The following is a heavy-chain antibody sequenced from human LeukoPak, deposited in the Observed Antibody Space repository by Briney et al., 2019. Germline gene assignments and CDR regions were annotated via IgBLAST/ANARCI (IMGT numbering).Heavy chain of an antibody. J-gene: IGHJ4*02. CDR1: GFTFSSYS. D-gene: IGHD2-2*01. V-gene: IGHV3-21*01. CDR2: ISSSSSYI. Sequence: GGSLRLSCAASGFTFSSYSMNWVRQAPGKGLEWVSSISSSSSYIYYADSVKGRFTISRDKAKNSLYLQINSLRAEDTAVYYCARVVPPAAEDYWGQGTLVTVSS. CDR3: ARVVPPAAEDY.